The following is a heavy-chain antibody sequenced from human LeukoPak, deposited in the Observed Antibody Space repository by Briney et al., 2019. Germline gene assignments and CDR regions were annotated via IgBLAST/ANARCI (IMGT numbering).Heavy chain of an antibody. CDR3: AAYMVRGYLE. CDR1: GGSISNYY. Sequence: SETLSLTCTVSGGSISNYYWNWIRQPPGKGLEWIGYIYYSGSTNYNPSLKSRVTISVDTSKNQFSLKLSSVTAADTAVYYCAAYMVRGYLEWGQGTLVTVSS. V-gene: IGHV4-59*01. CDR2: IYYSGST. D-gene: IGHD3-10*01. J-gene: IGHJ4*02.